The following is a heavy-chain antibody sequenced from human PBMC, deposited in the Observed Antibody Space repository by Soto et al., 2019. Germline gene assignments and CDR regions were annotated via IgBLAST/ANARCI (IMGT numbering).Heavy chain of an antibody. CDR3: ARAHEVAWFDS. CDR2: ITNSGTHT. Sequence: EVQLMESGGGLVQPGESLRLSCTASGFSFSSYTMNWVRQAPGKGLQWVASITNSGTHTYSADSVKGRFTISRDNDKNSLYLQMNNLRAEDTATYYCARAHEVAWFDSWGLGALVTVTS. CDR1: GFSFSSYT. J-gene: IGHJ5*01. D-gene: IGHD2-15*01. V-gene: IGHV3-21*02.